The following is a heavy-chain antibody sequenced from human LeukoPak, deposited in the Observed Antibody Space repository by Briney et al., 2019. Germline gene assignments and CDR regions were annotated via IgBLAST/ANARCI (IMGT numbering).Heavy chain of an antibody. V-gene: IGHV3-7*04. D-gene: IGHD6-19*01. CDR2: IKTDGSEK. CDR3: ARAVAGTQR. J-gene: IGHJ4*02. CDR1: GFTFSSYG. Sequence: GGSLRLSCAASGFTFSSYGMHWVRQAPGKGLEWVANIKTDGSEKYYVDSVKGRFTISRDNAKNSLYLQMNSLRAEDTAVYYCARAVAGTQRWGQGTLVTVSS.